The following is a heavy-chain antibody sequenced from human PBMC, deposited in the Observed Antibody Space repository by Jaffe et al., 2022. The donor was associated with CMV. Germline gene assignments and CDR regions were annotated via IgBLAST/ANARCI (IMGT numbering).Heavy chain of an antibody. CDR3: AKDRDTMIVVASGSDY. V-gene: IGHV3-23*04. CDR1: GFTFSSYA. Sequence: EVQLVESGGGLVQPGGSLRLSCAASGFTFSSYAMSWVRQAPGKGLEWVSAISGSGGSTYYADSVKGRFTISRDNSKNTLYLQMNSLRAEDTAVYYCAKDRDTMIVVASGSDYWGQGTLVTVSS. CDR2: ISGSGGST. J-gene: IGHJ4*02. D-gene: IGHD3-22*01.